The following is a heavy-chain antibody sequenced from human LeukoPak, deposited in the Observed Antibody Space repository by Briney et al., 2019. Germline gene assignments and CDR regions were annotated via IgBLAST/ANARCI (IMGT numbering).Heavy chain of an antibody. CDR1: GGSITSGGYY. CDR2: IYYSGTT. Sequence: SQTLSLTCTVSGGSITSGGYYWSWIRQPPGKGLEWIGFIYYSGTTSYNPSLKSRLTISLDTSENQFSLKLSSVTAADTAVYYCARGSTGDKSNNWGQGTLVTVSS. V-gene: IGHV4-31*03. J-gene: IGHJ4*02. CDR3: ARGSTGDKSNN. D-gene: IGHD7-27*01.